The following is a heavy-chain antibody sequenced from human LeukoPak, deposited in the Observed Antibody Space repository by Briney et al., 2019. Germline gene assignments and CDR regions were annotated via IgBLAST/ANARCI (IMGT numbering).Heavy chain of an antibody. CDR2: IYYSGST. CDR3: ARQNPLNWFDP. V-gene: IGHV4-59*08. CDR1: GGSISSYH. Sequence: PSETLSLTCTVSGGSISSYHWSWIRQPPGKGLEWIGYIYYSGSTYYNPSLKSRVTISVDTSKNQFSLNLTSVTAADTAVYYCARQNPLNWFDPWGQGTLVTVSS. J-gene: IGHJ5*02.